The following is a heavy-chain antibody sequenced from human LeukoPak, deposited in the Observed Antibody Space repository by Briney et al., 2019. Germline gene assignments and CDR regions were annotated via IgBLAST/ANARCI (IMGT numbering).Heavy chain of an antibody. J-gene: IGHJ4*02. V-gene: IGHV4-59*06. D-gene: IGHD6-13*01. Sequence: SETLSLTCTVSGGSISNYYWSWIRQHPGKGLEWIGYIYYSGSTYYNPSLKSRVTISVDTSKNQFSLKLSSVTAADTAVYYCARVWAIAAAGTYDYWGQGTLVTVSS. CDR1: GGSISNYY. CDR3: ARVWAIAAAGTYDY. CDR2: IYYSGST.